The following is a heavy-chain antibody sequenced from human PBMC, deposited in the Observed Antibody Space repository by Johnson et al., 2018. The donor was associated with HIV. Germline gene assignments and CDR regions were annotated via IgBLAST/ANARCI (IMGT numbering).Heavy chain of an antibody. CDR2: IYSGGST. CDR3: ARDVTKDAFDI. J-gene: IGHJ3*02. CDR1: GFTVRSNY. V-gene: IGHV3-66*01. D-gene: IGHD4-17*01. Sequence: VQLVESGGGLVQPGGSLRLSCAASGFTVRSNYMSWVRQAPGKGLEWVSIIYSGGSTYYADSVKGRFTISRDNSKNTLYLQMNSLRAEDTAVYYCARDVTKDAFDIWGQGTMVTVSS.